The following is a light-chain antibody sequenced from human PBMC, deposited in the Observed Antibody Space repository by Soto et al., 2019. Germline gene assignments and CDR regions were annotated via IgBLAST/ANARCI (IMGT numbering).Light chain of an antibody. J-gene: IGLJ2*01. CDR3: AACDDSLNGPV. Sequence: QSVLTQPPSASGTPGQRVPISCSGSSFNIGSNTVNWYQQLLGTAPKLLIYSNNHRPSGVPDRFSGSKSGTSASLAISGLQSEDEADYYCAACDDSLNGPVFGGGTQLTVL. CDR2: SNN. V-gene: IGLV1-44*01. CDR1: SFNIGSNT.